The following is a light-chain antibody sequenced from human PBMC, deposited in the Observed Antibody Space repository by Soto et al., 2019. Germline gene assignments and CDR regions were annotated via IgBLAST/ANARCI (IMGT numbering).Light chain of an antibody. J-gene: IGKJ1*01. V-gene: IGKV4-1*01. CDR1: QSVLYSSNNKNY. CDR2: WAS. CDR3: KQYYSTPTLT. Sequence: DIVMTQSPDSLAVSLGERATINCKSSQSVLYSSNNKNYLAWYQQKPGQPPKLLIYWASTRESGVPDRFSGSGSGTDFTLTISSLQAEDVAVYYCKQYYSTPTLTFGKGTNVEIK.